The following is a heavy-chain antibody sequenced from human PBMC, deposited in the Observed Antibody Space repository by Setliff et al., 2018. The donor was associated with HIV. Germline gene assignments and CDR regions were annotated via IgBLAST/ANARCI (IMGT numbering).Heavy chain of an antibody. CDR2: IIPIFGTA. V-gene: IGHV1-69*06. Sequence: SVKVSCKASGGTFTSYGFSWVRQAPGQGLEWMGGIIPIFGTANYAQKFQGRVTMTADTSTSTVYMDLSSLRSGDTAVYFCARGGYSGYILDAFDIWGQGTLVTVS. D-gene: IGHD5-12*01. J-gene: IGHJ3*02. CDR1: GGTFTSYG. CDR3: ARGGYSGYILDAFDI.